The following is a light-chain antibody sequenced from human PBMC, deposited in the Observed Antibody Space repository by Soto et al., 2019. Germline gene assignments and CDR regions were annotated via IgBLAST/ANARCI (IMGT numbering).Light chain of an antibody. Sequence: QLVLTQPPSASGTPGQRVTISCSGSSSNIGGNTVNWYQQLPGTAPKLLISSNDQRPSGVPDRFSGSKSGTSASLAISGLESEDEADFYCAAWDDSLNGVVFGGGTKLTVL. CDR2: SND. CDR3: AAWDDSLNGVV. V-gene: IGLV1-44*01. CDR1: SSNIGGNT. J-gene: IGLJ2*01.